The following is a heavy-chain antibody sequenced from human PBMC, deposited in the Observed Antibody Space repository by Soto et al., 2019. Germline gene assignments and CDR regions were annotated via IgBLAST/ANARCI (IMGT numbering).Heavy chain of an antibody. CDR2: ISSSSSYI. Sequence: PGGSLRLSCAPPGLTFSSYSMNWFRQAPGKGLEWVSSISSSSSYIYYADSVKGRFSISRDDSKSTLYLQMSGLQTDDTAVYHCTADVGHMSRPLFSSWGQGTLVTVSS. J-gene: IGHJ4*02. D-gene: IGHD1-26*01. CDR3: TADVGHMSRPLFSS. CDR1: GLTFSSYS. V-gene: IGHV3-21*03.